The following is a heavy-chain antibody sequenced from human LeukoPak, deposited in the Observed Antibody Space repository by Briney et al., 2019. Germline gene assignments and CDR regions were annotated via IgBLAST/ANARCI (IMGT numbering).Heavy chain of an antibody. V-gene: IGHV4-39*01. CDR2: IHDSGST. D-gene: IGHD6-13*01. J-gene: IGHJ6*03. CDR3: ARQSLTYSSSWYPRMDV. CDR1: GGSFSSSSSFY. Sequence: PSETLSLTCTVSGGSFSSSSSFYWGWIRQPPGKGLEWIGNIHDSGSTYYNPSLKSRVTISVDTSKNQFSLKLSSVTAADTAVYYCARQSLTYSSSWYPRMDVWGKGTTVTVSS.